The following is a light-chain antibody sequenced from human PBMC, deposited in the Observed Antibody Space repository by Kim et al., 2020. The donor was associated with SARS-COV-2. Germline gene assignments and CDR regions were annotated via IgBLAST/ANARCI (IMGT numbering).Light chain of an antibody. CDR3: NSRDSNDNVV. Sequence: ALGQTVRITCQGDSLRSYYATWYQHKSGQAPILVIYGKNNRPSGIPDRFSGSSSGNTASLTITGTQAGDEADYYCNSRDSNDNVVFGGGTQLTVL. V-gene: IGLV3-19*01. J-gene: IGLJ2*01. CDR2: GKN. CDR1: SLRSYY.